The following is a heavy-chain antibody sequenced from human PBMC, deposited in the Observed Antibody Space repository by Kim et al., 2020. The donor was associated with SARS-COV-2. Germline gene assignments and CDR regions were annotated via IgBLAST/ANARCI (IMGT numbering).Heavy chain of an antibody. J-gene: IGHJ5*02. V-gene: IGHV3-11*01. Sequence: SVKGRFTITRDNAKNSLYLQMNSLRAEDTAVYYCARYYYGSGSYFHWFDPWGQGTLVTVSS. D-gene: IGHD3-10*01. CDR3: ARYYYGSGSYFHWFDP.